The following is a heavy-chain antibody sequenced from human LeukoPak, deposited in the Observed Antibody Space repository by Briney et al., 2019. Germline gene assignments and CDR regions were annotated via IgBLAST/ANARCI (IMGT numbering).Heavy chain of an antibody. CDR2: ITASGVTT. CDR3: GKDSRTGGPRAFDS. V-gene: IGHV3-23*01. CDR1: GFTFSSYA. J-gene: IGHJ4*02. D-gene: IGHD2-8*02. Sequence: PGGSLRLSCAASGFTFSSYAMTWVRQAPGKGLEWVSTITASGVTTYYADSVKGRFTLSRDSSKNKLYLQMGSLRAEDTAVYYCGKDSRTGGPRAFDSWGQGTLVTVSS.